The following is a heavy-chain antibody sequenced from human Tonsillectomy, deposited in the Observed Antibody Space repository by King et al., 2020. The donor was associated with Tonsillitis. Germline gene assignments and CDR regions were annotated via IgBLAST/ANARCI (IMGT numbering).Heavy chain of an antibody. Sequence: VQLQQWGAGLLKPSETLSLTCAVYGGSFSSYSWSWIRQPPGKGLEWIGEIDHSGSTNNKPSLKSRVTISVDTSKNQFSLKLSSVTAADTAVYYCASTDYYFEYWGQGILVTVSS. V-gene: IGHV4-34*01. CDR2: IDHSGST. CDR3: ASTDYYFEY. J-gene: IGHJ4*02. CDR1: GGSFSSYS.